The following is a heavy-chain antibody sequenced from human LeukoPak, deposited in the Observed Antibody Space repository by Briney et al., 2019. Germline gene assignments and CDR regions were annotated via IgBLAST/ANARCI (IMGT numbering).Heavy chain of an antibody. CDR1: GFTFSSYG. Sequence: GGSLRLSCAASGFTFSSYGMHWVRQAPGKGLEWVAVISYDGSNKYCADSVKGRFTISRDNSKNTLYLQMNSLRAEDTAVYYCAKSTPGPGSVGGGYDSSGAFDIWGQGTMVTVS. J-gene: IGHJ3*02. CDR2: ISYDGSNK. CDR3: AKSTPGPGSVGGGYDSSGAFDI. D-gene: IGHD5-12*01. V-gene: IGHV3-30*18.